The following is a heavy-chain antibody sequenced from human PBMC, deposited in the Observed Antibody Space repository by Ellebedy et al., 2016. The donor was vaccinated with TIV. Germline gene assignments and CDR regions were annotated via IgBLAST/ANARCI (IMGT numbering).Heavy chain of an antibody. J-gene: IGHJ6*02. V-gene: IGHV4-39*01. CDR3: ARATYYDILTGNYYYYGMDV. Sequence: MPSETLSLTCTVSGGSISSSSYYWGWIRQPPGKGLEWIGSIYYSGSTYSNPSLKRRVTISVDTSKNQFSLKLSSVTAADTAVYYCARATYYDILTGNYYYYGMDVWGQGTTVTVSS. CDR2: IYYSGST. CDR1: GGSISSSSYY. D-gene: IGHD3-9*01.